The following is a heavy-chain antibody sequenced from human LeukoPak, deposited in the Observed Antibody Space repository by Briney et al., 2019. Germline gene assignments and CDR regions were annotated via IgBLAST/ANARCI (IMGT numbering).Heavy chain of an antibody. CDR1: GGSFSGYY. D-gene: IGHD3-22*01. CDR2: INHSGST. J-gene: IGHJ4*02. Sequence: SETLSLTCAVYGGSFSGYYWSWIRQPPGKGLEWIGEINHSGSTNYNPSLKSRVTISVDTSKNQFSLKLSSVTAADTAVYYCARTYYYDSSGYFYWGQGTLVTVSS. CDR3: ARTYYYDSSGYFY. V-gene: IGHV4-34*01.